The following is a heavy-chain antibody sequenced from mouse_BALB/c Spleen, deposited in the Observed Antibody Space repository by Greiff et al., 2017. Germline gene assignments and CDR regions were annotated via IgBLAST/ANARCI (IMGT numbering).Heavy chain of an antibody. Sequence: EVMLVESGPGLVKPSQSLSLTCTVTGYSITSDYAWNWIRQFPGNKLEWMGYISYSGSTSYNPSLKSRISITRDTSKNQFFLQLNSVTTEDTATYYCARGGVVATRGAMDYWGQGTSVTVSS. D-gene: IGHD1-1*01. J-gene: IGHJ4*01. CDR1: GYSITSDYA. CDR2: ISYSGST. CDR3: ARGGVVATRGAMDY. V-gene: IGHV3-2*02.